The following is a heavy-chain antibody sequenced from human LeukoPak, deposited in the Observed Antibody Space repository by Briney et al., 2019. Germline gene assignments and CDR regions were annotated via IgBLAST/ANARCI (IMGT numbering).Heavy chain of an antibody. CDR2: ISSSSSYI. Sequence: GGSLRLSCAASGFTFSGYTINWVRQAPGKGLEWVSSISSSSSYIYYADSVKGRFTISRHNAKNSLYPHVNSLRVEDTAVYYCARDPGFGYDSSGPFDYWGQGTLVTVSS. J-gene: IGHJ4*02. CDR1: GFTFSGYT. CDR3: ARDPGFGYDSSGPFDY. D-gene: IGHD3-22*01. V-gene: IGHV3-21*01.